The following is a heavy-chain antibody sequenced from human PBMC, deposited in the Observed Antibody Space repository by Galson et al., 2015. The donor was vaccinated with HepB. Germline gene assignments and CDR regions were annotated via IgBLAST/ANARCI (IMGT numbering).Heavy chain of an antibody. J-gene: IGHJ3*02. CDR1: GYSFTSYW. CDR2: IDPSDSYT. V-gene: IGHV5-10-1*01. CDR3: ARGGYSSSWYRVGYDAFDI. Sequence: QSGAEVKKPGESLRISCKGSGYSFTSYWISWVRQMPGKGLEWMGRIDPSDSYTNYSPSFQGHVTISADKSISTAYLQWSSLKASDTAMYYCARGGYSSSWYRVGYDAFDIWGQGTMVTVSS. D-gene: IGHD6-13*01.